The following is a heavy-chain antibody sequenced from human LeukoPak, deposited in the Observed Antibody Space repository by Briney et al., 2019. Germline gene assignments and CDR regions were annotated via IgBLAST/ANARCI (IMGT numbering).Heavy chain of an antibody. CDR1: GFTASSNY. D-gene: IGHD2-2*02. V-gene: IGHV3-53*01. Sequence: PGGSLRLSCAASGFTASSNYTSWVRQAPGKGLEWGSVIYSGGNTYYADSVKGRFTISRDNSKNTLYLQMNSLRAEDTAVYYCARDQGYTFGYGMDVWGKGTTVTVSS. CDR2: IYSGGNT. CDR3: ARDQGYTFGYGMDV. J-gene: IGHJ6*04.